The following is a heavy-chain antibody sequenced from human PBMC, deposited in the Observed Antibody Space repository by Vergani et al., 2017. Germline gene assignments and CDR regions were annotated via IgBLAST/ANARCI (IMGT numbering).Heavy chain of an antibody. D-gene: IGHD6-6*01. CDR3: ARGVAARRYYYYYMDV. CDR1: GGSFSGYY. CDR2: INHSGST. V-gene: IGHV4-34*01. J-gene: IGHJ6*03. Sequence: QVQLQQWGAGLLKPSETLSLTCAVYGGSFSGYYWSWIRQPPGKGLEWIGEINHSGSTNYNPSLKSRITISVDTSKNQFSLKLSSVTAAYTAVYYCARGVAARRYYYYYMDVWGKGTTVTVSS.